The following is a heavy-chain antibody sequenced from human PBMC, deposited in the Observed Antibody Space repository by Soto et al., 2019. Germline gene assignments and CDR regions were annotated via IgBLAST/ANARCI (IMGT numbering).Heavy chain of an antibody. CDR1: GGTFSSYA. V-gene: IGHV1-69*13. Sequence: SVKVSCKASGGTFSSYAISWLRQAPGQGLEWMGGIIPIFGAANYAQKFQGRVTITADESTSTAYMELSSLRSEDTAVYYCARLEPYYYYGMDVWGQGTTVTVSS. J-gene: IGHJ6*02. CDR2: IIPIFGAA. CDR3: ARLEPYYYYGMDV. D-gene: IGHD1-1*01.